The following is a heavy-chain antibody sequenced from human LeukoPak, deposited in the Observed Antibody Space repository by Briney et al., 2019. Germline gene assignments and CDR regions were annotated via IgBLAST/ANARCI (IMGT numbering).Heavy chain of an antibody. CDR2: INHSGDST. Sequence: GASVQVSCKASGYTFTSYDMHWVRQAPGQGLEWMGIINHSGDSTSYAQKFQGRVTMTRDTSTSTVYMELSSLRSEDTAVYYCASVLYCGADCYSGRYFFDYWGQGTLVTVSS. CDR3: ASVLYCGADCYSGRYFFDY. D-gene: IGHD2-21*02. J-gene: IGHJ4*02. V-gene: IGHV1-46*01. CDR1: GYTFTSYD.